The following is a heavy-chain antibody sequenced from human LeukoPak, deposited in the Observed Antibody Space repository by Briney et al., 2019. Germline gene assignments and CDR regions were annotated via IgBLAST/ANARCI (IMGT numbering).Heavy chain of an antibody. V-gene: IGHV4-59*08. CDR1: GGSISSYY. J-gene: IGHJ4*02. CDR2: IYYSGST. Sequence: PSETLSLTCTVFGGSISSYYWSWIRQPPGKGLEWIGYIYYSGSTNYNPSLKSRVTISVDTSKNQFSLKLSSETAADAAVYYCARGTVTTMAYYFDYWGQGTLVTVSS. D-gene: IGHD4-11*01. CDR3: ARGTVTTMAYYFDY.